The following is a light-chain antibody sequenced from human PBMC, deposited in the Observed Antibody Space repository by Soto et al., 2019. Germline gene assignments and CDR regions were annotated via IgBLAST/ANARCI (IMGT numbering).Light chain of an antibody. V-gene: IGKV1-17*01. Sequence: DLQMTQSPSSLSASLGDRVTIXXRASQGIRNDLGWYQQKPGKAPKLXIYAASTLQSGVPSRFSGSGAGTDFTLTISCLQSEDFATYYCQQYYSYPITFGQGTRLEIK. CDR2: AAS. J-gene: IGKJ5*01. CDR3: QQYYSYPIT. CDR1: QGIRND.